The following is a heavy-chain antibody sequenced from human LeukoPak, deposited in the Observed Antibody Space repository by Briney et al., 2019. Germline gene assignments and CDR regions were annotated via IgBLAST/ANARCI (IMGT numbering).Heavy chain of an antibody. J-gene: IGHJ3*02. CDR2: INSDGSST. Sequence: GGSLRLSCAASGFTFSSYWMHWVRQAPGKGLVWVSRINSDGSSTSYADSVMGRFTISRDNAKNTLYLQMNSLRAEDTAVYYCARVQGHPPNGLDIWGQGTMVTVSS. V-gene: IGHV3-74*01. D-gene: IGHD2-8*01. CDR1: GFTFSSYW. CDR3: ARVQGHPPNGLDI.